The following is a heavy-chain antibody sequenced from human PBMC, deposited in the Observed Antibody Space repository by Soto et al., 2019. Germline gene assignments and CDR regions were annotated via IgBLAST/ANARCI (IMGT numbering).Heavy chain of an antibody. D-gene: IGHD2-2*01. V-gene: IGHV3-66*01. Sequence: EVQLVESGGGLVQPGGSPRLSCAASGFTVSSNYMSWVRQAPGKGLEWVSVIYSGGSTYYADSVKGRFTISRDNSKNTLYLQMNSLRAEDTAVYYCARDPVVDSNYFDYWGQGTLVTVSS. CDR3: ARDPVVDSNYFDY. J-gene: IGHJ4*02. CDR2: IYSGGST. CDR1: GFTVSSNY.